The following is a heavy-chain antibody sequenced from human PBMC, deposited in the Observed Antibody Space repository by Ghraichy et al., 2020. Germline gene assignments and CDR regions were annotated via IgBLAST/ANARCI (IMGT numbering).Heavy chain of an antibody. CDR1: GFTFSSYA. D-gene: IGHD3-10*01. V-gene: IGHV3-64D*06. Sequence: GGSLRLSCSASGFTFSSYAMHWVRQAPGKGLEYVSAISSNGGSTYYADSVKGRFTISRDNSKNTLYLQMSSLRAEDTAVYYCVKERVTMVHYYYYYYGMDVWGQGTTVTVSS. J-gene: IGHJ6*02. CDR3: VKERVTMVHYYYYYYGMDV. CDR2: ISSNGGST.